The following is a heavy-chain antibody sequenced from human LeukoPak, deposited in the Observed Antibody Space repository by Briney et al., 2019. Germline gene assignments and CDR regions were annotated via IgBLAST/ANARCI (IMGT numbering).Heavy chain of an antibody. CDR2: IRGSGEGT. V-gene: IGHV3-23*01. D-gene: IGHD3-22*01. Sequence: GGSLRLSCAASGFTFSNYAMSWPRQAPGKGLEWVSGIRGSGEGTHYADSVKGRFTISRDNSKNTLYLQMNSLRAEDTAAYYCAKDPHYDSSGYSFDPWGQGTLVTVSS. CDR3: AKDPHYDSSGYSFDP. J-gene: IGHJ5*02. CDR1: GFTFSNYA.